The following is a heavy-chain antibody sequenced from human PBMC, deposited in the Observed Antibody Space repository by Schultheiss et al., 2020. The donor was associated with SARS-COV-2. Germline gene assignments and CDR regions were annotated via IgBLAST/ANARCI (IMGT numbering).Heavy chain of an antibody. Sequence: GGSLRLSCAASGFTFSRHGMHWVRQAPGKGLEWVAVISYDGSNKYYADSVKGRFTISRDNSKNTLYLQMNSLRAEDTAVYYCATTASGSYYPSGFDYWGQGTLVTVSS. D-gene: IGHD1-26*01. CDR1: GFTFSRHG. J-gene: IGHJ4*02. CDR2: ISYDGSNK. V-gene: IGHV3-33*05. CDR3: ATTASGSYYPSGFDY.